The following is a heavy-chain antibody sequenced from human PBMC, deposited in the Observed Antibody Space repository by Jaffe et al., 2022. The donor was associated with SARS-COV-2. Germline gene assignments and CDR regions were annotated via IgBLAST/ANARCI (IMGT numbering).Heavy chain of an antibody. D-gene: IGHD3-16*01. CDR3: ARTFRSRDTRGFSVYYYYYMDV. J-gene: IGHJ6*03. CDR2: ISYSGST. Sequence: QMQLQESGPGLVKPSETLSLTCSVSGGSINSYYWSWIRQPAGKGLEWIGYISYSGSTNYNPSLKSRVTISIDTSKNQFSLRLSSMTAADTAVYYCARTFRSRDTRGFSVYYYYYMDVWGKGTTVTVSS. V-gene: IGHV4-59*01. CDR1: GGSINSYY.